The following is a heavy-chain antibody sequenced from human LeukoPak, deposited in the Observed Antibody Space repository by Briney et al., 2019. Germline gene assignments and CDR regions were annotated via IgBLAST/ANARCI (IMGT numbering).Heavy chain of an antibody. Sequence: PGGSLRLSCAASGFTFSSYWMSWIRQPPGKGLEWIGEINHSGSTNYNPSLKSRVTISVDTSKNQFSLKLSSVTAADTAVYYCARWYYGSGVDYWGQGTLVTVSS. CDR2: INHSGST. CDR3: ARWYYGSGVDY. J-gene: IGHJ4*02. V-gene: IGHV4-34*01. CDR1: GFTFSSYW. D-gene: IGHD3-10*01.